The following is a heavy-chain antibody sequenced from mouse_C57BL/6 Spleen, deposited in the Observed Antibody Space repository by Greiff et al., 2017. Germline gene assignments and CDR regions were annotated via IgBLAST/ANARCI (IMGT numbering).Heavy chain of an antibody. V-gene: IGHV1-82*01. CDR2: IYPGDGDT. CDR1: GYAFSSSW. D-gene: IGHD3-2*02. CDR3: ARSRSSGFNYFDY. J-gene: IGHJ2*01. Sequence: VKLQQSGPELVKPGASVKISCKASGYAFSSSWMNWVKQRPGKGLEWIGRIYPGDGDTNYNGKFKGKATLTADKSSSTAYMQLSSLTSEYSAVYFCARSRSSGFNYFDYWGQGTTLTVSS.